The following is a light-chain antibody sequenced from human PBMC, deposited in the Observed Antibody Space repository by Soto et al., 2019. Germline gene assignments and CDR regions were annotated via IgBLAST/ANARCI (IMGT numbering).Light chain of an antibody. V-gene: IGKV4-1*01. CDR1: QSVLYSSNNKNY. CDR3: QQYYNTPLG. CDR2: WAS. Sequence: DIVMTQSPDSLAVSLGERATINCKSSQSVLYSSNNKNYLAWYQQKPGQPPKLLIYWASTRESGVPDRFSGGGSGTDFTLTISSLQAEDVAVYYCQQYYNTPLGFGQGTKLEIK. J-gene: IGKJ2*03.